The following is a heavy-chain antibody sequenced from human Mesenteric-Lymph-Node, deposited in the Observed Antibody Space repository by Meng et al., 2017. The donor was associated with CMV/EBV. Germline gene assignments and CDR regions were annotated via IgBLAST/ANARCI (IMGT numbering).Heavy chain of an antibody. J-gene: IGHJ4*02. CDR3: AKLIGYSYGYVDY. CDR2: IWYDGSNK. D-gene: IGHD5-18*01. Sequence: GESLKISCAASGFTFSSYGMHWVRQAPGKGLEWVAVIWYDGSNKYYADSVKGRFTISRDNSKNTLYLQMNSLRAEDTAVYYCAKLIGYSYGYVDYWGQGTLVTVSS. CDR1: GFTFSSYG. V-gene: IGHV3-33*06.